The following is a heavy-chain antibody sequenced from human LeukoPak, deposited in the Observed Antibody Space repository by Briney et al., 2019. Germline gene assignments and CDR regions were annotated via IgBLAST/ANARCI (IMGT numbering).Heavy chain of an antibody. CDR1: GGSISSSSYY. Sequence: SETLSLTCTVSGGSISSSSYYWGWIRQPPGKGLEWIGSIYYSGSTYYNPSLKSRVTIFVDTSKNQFSLKLSSVTAADTAVYYCATTESYYRDSLLEYWGQGTLVTVSS. D-gene: IGHD1-26*01. CDR2: IYYSGST. V-gene: IGHV4-39*01. J-gene: IGHJ4*02. CDR3: ATTESYYRDSLLEY.